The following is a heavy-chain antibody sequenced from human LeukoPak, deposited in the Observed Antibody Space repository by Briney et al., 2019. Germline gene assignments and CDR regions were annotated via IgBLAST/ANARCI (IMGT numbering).Heavy chain of an antibody. CDR3: ARARCSSTSCRNDY. Sequence: SETLSLICAVYGGSFSGYYWSWIRQPPGKGLEWIGEINHSGSTNYNPSLKSRVTISVDTSKNQFSLKLSSVTAADTAVYYCARARCSSTSCRNDYWGQGTLVTVSS. V-gene: IGHV4-34*01. CDR1: GGSFSGYY. D-gene: IGHD2-2*01. CDR2: INHSGST. J-gene: IGHJ4*02.